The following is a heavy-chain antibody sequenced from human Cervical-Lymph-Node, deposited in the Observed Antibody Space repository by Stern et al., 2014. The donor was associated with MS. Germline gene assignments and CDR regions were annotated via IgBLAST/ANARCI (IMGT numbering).Heavy chain of an antibody. CDR3: ARVGDEH. D-gene: IGHD3-10*01. CDR2: IIPRLGIP. V-gene: IGHV1-69*04. Sequence: QDQLVQSGAEVKKPGSSVKVSCKASGGTFSRYAISWVRQAPGQGLEWMGRIIPRLGIPNYAQKFQDRVTITADTSTSTAYMELSSLRSDDTAVYYCARVGDEHWGQGTLVTVSS. J-gene: IGHJ4*02. CDR1: GGTFSRYA.